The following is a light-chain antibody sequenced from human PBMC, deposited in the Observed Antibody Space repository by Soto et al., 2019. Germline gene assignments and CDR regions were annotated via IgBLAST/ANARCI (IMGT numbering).Light chain of an antibody. J-gene: IGKJ2*01. CDR2: GAS. CDR1: QSISGY. CDR3: QESYSSPPT. V-gene: IGKV1-39*01. Sequence: DIQMTQSPSSLSASVGDRVTITCRASQSISGYLNWYQQKPGKPPKMLIYGASNLQSGVPSRFSGSGSGTHFTLTISSLQPEDFAAYHCQESYSSPPTFGQGTKLEIK.